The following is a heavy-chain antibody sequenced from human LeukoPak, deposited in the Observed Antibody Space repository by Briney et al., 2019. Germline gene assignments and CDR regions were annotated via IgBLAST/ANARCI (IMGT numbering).Heavy chain of an antibody. V-gene: IGHV4-59*08. Sequence: PSETLSLTCTVSGGSISSYYWSWIRQPPGKGLEWIGYIYYSGSTNYNPSLKGRVIISVDTSKNQFSLKLSSVTAADTAVYYCAQGRGAFDIWGQGTMVTVSS. CDR1: GGSISSYY. J-gene: IGHJ3*02. CDR3: AQGRGAFDI. CDR2: IYYSGST.